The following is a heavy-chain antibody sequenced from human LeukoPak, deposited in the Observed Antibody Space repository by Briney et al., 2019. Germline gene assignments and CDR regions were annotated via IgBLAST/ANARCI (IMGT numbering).Heavy chain of an antibody. CDR2: INPSGGST. CDR3: ARVSSRIAVAGDWFDP. D-gene: IGHD6-19*01. V-gene: IGHV1-46*01. J-gene: IGHJ5*02. CDR1: GYTFTSYY. Sequence: GGSVRVSCTASGYTFTSYYMHWVRQAPGQGLEWMGIINPSGGSTSSAQKFQGRVTMTRHMSTSTVYMALSSLRSEDTAVYYCARVSSRIAVAGDWFDPWGQGTLVTASS.